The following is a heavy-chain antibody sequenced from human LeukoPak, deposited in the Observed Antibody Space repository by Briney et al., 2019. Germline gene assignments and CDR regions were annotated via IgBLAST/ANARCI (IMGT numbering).Heavy chain of an antibody. CDR3: ARTTARVVVVVGYYYMDV. J-gene: IGHJ6*03. D-gene: IGHD2-15*01. CDR2: IYPGDSDT. CDR1: GYSFTSYW. V-gene: IGHV5-51*01. Sequence: GESLKISCKGSGYSFTSYWIGWVRQMPGKGLEWMGIIYPGDSDTRYSSSFQGQVTISADKSISTAYLQWSSLKASDTAMYYCARTTARVVVVVGYYYMDVWGKGTTVTVSS.